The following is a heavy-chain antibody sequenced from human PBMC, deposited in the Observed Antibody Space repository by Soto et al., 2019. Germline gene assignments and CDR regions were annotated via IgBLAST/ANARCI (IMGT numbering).Heavy chain of an antibody. CDR1: GFALDTYD. J-gene: IGHJ3*01. D-gene: IGHD3-3*01. Sequence: EEQLVESGGDLVQPGGSLRLSCTSSGFALDTYDMNWVRLAPGKDLEWISHIATGGDRIYYADSVKGRFTISRDNARNSLYLQMNSLRDDDTALYYCAGERVLIFASYDAFNVWGQGTVVTVSS. CDR3: AGERVLIFASYDAFNV. V-gene: IGHV3-48*03. CDR2: IATGGDRI.